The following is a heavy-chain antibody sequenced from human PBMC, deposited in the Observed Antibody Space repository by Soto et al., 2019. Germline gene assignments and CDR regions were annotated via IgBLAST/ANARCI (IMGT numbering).Heavy chain of an antibody. Sequence: QVQLQQWGAGLLKPSETLSLTCAVYGGSFSGYYWSWIRQPPGKGLEWIGEINHSGSTNYNPSLKRPFTISVDTSKNQFSLKLSSVTAADTAVYYCARESVGEGAFDPSGKGTLVNVSS. V-gene: IGHV4-34*01. CDR3: ARESVGEGAFDP. CDR2: INHSGST. CDR1: GGSFSGYY. J-gene: IGHJ5*01.